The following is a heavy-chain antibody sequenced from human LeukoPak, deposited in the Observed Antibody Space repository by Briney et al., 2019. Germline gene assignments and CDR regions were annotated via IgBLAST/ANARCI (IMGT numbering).Heavy chain of an antibody. J-gene: IGHJ4*02. Sequence: GGSLRLSCAASGFTFSSCSMNWVRQAPGKGLEWVSYISSSSSSIYYADSVKGRFTISRDNAKNSLFLQMNSLRAGDTAVYYCAREGGSYSFDYWGQGTLVTVSS. V-gene: IGHV3-48*01. CDR3: AREGGSYSFDY. D-gene: IGHD1-26*01. CDR2: ISSSSSSI. CDR1: GFTFSSCS.